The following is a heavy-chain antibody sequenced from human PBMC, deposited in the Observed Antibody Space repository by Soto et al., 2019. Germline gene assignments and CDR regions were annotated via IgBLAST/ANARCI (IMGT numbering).Heavy chain of an antibody. V-gene: IGHV5-51*01. D-gene: IGHD3-3*01. CDR3: ARHSGTQEWLLYFDY. CDR2: IYPGDSDT. CDR1: GYSFTSYW. J-gene: IGHJ4*02. Sequence: GESLKISCKGSGYSFTSYWIGWVRQMPGKGLEWMGIIYPGDSDTRYSPSFQGQVTISADKSISTAYLQWSSLKASDTAMYYCARHSGTQEWLLYFDYWGQGTLVTVSS.